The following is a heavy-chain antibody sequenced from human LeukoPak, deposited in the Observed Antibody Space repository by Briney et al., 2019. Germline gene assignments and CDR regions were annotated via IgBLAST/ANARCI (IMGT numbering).Heavy chain of an antibody. CDR3: ARGQQLVRFLPWDY. J-gene: IGHJ4*02. Sequence: GGSLRLSCAASGFTFSDYYMSWIRQAPGKGLEWVSYISSRGSTIYYADSVKGRFTISRDNAKNSLYLQMNSLRAEDTAVYYCARGQQLVRFLPWDYWGQGTLVTVSS. CDR1: GFTFSDYY. D-gene: IGHD6-6*01. V-gene: IGHV3-11*01. CDR2: ISSRGSTI.